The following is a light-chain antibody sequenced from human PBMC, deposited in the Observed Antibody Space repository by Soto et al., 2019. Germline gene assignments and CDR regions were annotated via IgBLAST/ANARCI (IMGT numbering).Light chain of an antibody. CDR3: QHRGNWPPYT. J-gene: IGKJ2*01. CDR2: DSS. V-gene: IGKV3-11*01. CDR1: QSVTTS. Sequence: EIVLTQSPATLSLTPGERATLSCRASQSVTTSLAWYQQKPGQAPRLLIYDSSNRATGIPARFSGSGSGTDFTLTISSLEPEDFAVYCCQHRGNWPPYTFGQGTKLDIK.